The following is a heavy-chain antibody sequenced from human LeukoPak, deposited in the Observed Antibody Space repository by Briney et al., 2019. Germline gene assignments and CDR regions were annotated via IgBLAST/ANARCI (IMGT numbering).Heavy chain of an antibody. CDR2: IKQDGSEK. D-gene: IGHD3-10*01. J-gene: IGHJ3*02. CDR1: GFTFSPYW. V-gene: IGHV3-7*01. Sequence: PGGSLRLSCAASGFTFSPYWMSWVRQAPGKGLEWVANIKQDGSEKYYLDSVKGRFTISRDNAENSLYLQVNNLRVEDTAVYYCVRSDRETYAFDIWGQGAMVTVSS. CDR3: VRSDRETYAFDI.